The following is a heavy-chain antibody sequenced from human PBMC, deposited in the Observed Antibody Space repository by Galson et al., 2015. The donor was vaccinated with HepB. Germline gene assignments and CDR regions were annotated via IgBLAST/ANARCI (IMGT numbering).Heavy chain of an antibody. J-gene: IGHJ3*02. Sequence: SLRLSCAGSGFTFRSFAMSWVRQAPEKGLEWVSTISGSGGSTYYADSVKGRFAISRDNSKNTLYLQMNSLRAEDTAVYYCARESCDSSGETGAFDIWGQGTMVTVSS. CDR1: GFTFRSFA. CDR3: ARESCDSSGETGAFDI. D-gene: IGHD3-22*01. CDR2: ISGSGGST. V-gene: IGHV3-23*01.